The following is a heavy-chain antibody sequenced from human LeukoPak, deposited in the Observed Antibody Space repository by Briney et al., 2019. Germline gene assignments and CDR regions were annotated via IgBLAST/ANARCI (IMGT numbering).Heavy chain of an antibody. CDR3: TRAGLYGWAFDI. CDR2: ISGSGGST. D-gene: IGHD4-17*01. J-gene: IGHJ3*02. V-gene: IGHV3-23*01. CDR1: GFTFSSYA. Sequence: GRSLRLSCAASGFTFSSYAMSWVRQAPGKGLEWVSAISGSGGSTYYADSVKGRFTISRDNSKNTLYLQMSSLRVEDTAVYYCTRAGLYGWAFDIWGQGTMVTVSS.